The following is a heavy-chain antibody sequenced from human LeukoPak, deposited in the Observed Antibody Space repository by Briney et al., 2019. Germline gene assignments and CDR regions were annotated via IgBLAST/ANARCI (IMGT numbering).Heavy chain of an antibody. Sequence: GGSLRLSCAASGFTFDDYAMHWVRQAPGKGLEWVSGISWNSGSIGYADSVKGRFTISRDNAKNSLYLQMNSLRAEDTALYYCAKSGRIAXAGXXXXYXMDVWGXXTTVTVS. CDR3: AKSGRIAXAGXXXXYXMDV. D-gene: IGHD6-19*01. V-gene: IGHV3-9*01. CDR2: ISWNSGSI. CDR1: GFTFDDYA. J-gene: IGHJ6*02.